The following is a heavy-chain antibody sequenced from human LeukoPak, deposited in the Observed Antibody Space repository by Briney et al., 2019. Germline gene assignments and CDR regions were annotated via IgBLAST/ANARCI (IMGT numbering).Heavy chain of an antibody. D-gene: IGHD6-19*01. CDR1: GFTFSSYY. CDR2: ISSSGSTI. Sequence: GGSLRLSCAASGFTFSSYYMSWVRQAPGKGLEWVSYISSSGSTIYYADSVKGRFTISRDNAKNSLYLQMNSLRAEDTAVYYCARVTGSSGWQSESFDYWGQGTLVTVSS. J-gene: IGHJ4*02. V-gene: IGHV3-48*03. CDR3: ARVTGSSGWQSESFDY.